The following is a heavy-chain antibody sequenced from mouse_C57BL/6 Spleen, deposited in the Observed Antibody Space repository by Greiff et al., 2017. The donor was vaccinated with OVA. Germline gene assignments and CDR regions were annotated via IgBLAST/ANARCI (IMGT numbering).Heavy chain of an antibody. D-gene: IGHD2-4*01. CDR1: GYTFTSYW. CDR3: ARCPYDYDDGDY. Sequence: QVQLQQPGAELVKPGASVKLSCKASGYTFTSYWMHWVKQRPGQGLEWIGMIHPNSGSTNYNEKFKSKATLTVDKSSSTAYMQLSSLTSEDSAVYYCARCPYDYDDGDYWGQGTTLTVSS. J-gene: IGHJ2*01. CDR2: IHPNSGST. V-gene: IGHV1-64*01.